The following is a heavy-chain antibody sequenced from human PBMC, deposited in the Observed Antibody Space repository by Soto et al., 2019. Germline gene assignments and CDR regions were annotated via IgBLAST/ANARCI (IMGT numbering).Heavy chain of an antibody. J-gene: IGHJ5*02. CDR1: GGSFSGYY. CDR2: INHSGST. Sequence: QVQLQQWGAGLLKPSETLSLTCAVYGGSFSGYYWSWIRQPPGKGLEWIGEINHSGSTNYNPSLKGRVTISVDTPKNQFSLKPSSVTAADTAVDYGARGSLGSGFDPLGQGTLVTVSS. CDR3: ARGSLGSGFDP. D-gene: IGHD3-10*01. V-gene: IGHV4-34*01.